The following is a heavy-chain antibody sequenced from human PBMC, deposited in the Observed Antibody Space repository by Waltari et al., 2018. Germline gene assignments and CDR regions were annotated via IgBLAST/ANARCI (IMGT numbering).Heavy chain of an antibody. Sequence: EVQLVESGGGLVQPGRSLRLSCTASGFTFGDSAMSWFRQAPGKGLEWVGFIRSKADGGTTEYAASVKGRFTISRDDSKSIAYLQMNSLKTEDTAVYYCTRDTYGDYYGQGAFDIWGQGTMVTVSS. CDR1: GFTFGDSA. CDR3: TRDTYGDYYGQGAFDI. J-gene: IGHJ3*02. CDR2: IRSKADGGTT. D-gene: IGHD4-17*01. V-gene: IGHV3-49*03.